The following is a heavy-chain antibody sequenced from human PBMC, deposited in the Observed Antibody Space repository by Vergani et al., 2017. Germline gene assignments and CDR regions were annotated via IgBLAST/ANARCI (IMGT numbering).Heavy chain of an antibody. Sequence: QVTLKESGPVLVKPTETLTLTCTVSGFSLSTSGVGVGWIRQPPGKALEWLALIYWNDDKRYSPSLKSRLTITKDTSKNQVVLTMTNMDPVDTATYYCAHSGRFGYFIDYWGQGTLVTVSS. D-gene: IGHD6-25*01. V-gene: IGHV2-5*01. J-gene: IGHJ4*02. CDR2: IYWNDDK. CDR3: AHSGRFGYFIDY. CDR1: GFSLSTSGVG.